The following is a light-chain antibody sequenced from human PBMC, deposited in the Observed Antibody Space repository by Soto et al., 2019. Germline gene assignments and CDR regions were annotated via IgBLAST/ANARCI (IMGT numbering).Light chain of an antibody. CDR3: SSYADSNNLV. V-gene: IGLV2-8*01. J-gene: IGLJ2*01. CDR1: SSDVGGYNY. CDR2: EVS. Sequence: QSALTQPPSASGSPGQSVTISCTGTSSDVGGYNYVSWYQQHPGKAPKLMIYEVSKRPSGVPDRFSGSKSCNTASLPVSGLQAEDEADYYCSSYADSNNLVFGGGTKLTVL.